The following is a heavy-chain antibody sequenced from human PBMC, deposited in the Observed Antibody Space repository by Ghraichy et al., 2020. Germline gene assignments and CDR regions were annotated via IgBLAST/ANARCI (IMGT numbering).Heavy chain of an antibody. V-gene: IGHV1-18*04. J-gene: IGHJ4*02. D-gene: IGHD2-2*01. CDR1: GYTFTSYG. CDR2: ISAYNGNT. CDR3: ARVSDPTIVVVPAAASSDY. Sequence: ASVKVSCKASGYTFTSYGISWVRQAPGQGLEWMGWISAYNGNTNYAQKLQGRVTMTTDTSTSTAYMELRSLRSDDTAVYYCARVSDPTIVVVPAAASSDYWGQGTLVTVSS.